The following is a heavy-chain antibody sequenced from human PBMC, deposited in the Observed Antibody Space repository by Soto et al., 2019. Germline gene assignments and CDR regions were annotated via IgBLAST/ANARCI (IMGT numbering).Heavy chain of an antibody. Sequence: EVQLVESGGGLVQPGGSLRLSCAASGFTFSDHYMDWVRQAPGKGLEWVGRTRNKANSYTTQYAASVKGRFTISRDDSDTSLSLHMNSLKTEDTAVYYCARVSHLTGYSFDYCGQGILFTVSS. CDR3: ARVSHLTGYSFDY. V-gene: IGHV3-72*01. CDR1: GFTFSDHY. J-gene: IGHJ4*02. D-gene: IGHD3-9*01. CDR2: TRNKANSYTT.